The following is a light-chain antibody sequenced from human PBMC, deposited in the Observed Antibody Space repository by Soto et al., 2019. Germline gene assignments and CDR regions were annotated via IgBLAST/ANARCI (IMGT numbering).Light chain of an antibody. Sequence: QSALTQPASVSGSPGQSITISCTGTSSDVGTSNRVSWYQHHPGEAPKLIIYEDTKRHSGVSNRFSGSKSANTASLTVSGLQVEDEADYDCCSYAGSATWVFGGGTKLTVL. J-gene: IGLJ3*02. CDR1: SSDVGTSNR. CDR2: EDT. V-gene: IGLV2-23*01. CDR3: CSYAGSATWV.